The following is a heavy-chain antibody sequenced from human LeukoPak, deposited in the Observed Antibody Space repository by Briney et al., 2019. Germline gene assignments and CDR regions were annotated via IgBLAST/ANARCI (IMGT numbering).Heavy chain of an antibody. D-gene: IGHD3-22*01. V-gene: IGHV4-59*01. J-gene: IGHJ4*02. CDR2: IYYSGST. CDR1: GGSISPYY. CDR3: ARDLGHYYDSSGYYYGVGYFDY. Sequence: PSETLSLTCTVSGGSISPYYWSWIRQPPGKGLEWIGYIYYSGSTNYNPSLKSRVTISVDTSKNQFSLKLSSVTAADTAVYYCARDLGHYYDSSGYYYGVGYFDYWGQGTLVTVSS.